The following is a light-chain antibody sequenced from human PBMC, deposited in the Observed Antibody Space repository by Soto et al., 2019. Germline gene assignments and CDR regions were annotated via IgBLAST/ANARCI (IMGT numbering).Light chain of an antibody. CDR1: QSVSSN. J-gene: IGKJ4*01. Sequence: EIVMTQSPANLAVAPCELANISCRASQSVSSNLAWYQQKPGQAPRILIYDASNRATGIPARFSGSGSGTEFTLTIRSMQPDDFATYYCKQYHTSPLTCGRGTKGDIK. CDR2: DAS. V-gene: IGKV3D-15*01. CDR3: KQYHTSPLT.